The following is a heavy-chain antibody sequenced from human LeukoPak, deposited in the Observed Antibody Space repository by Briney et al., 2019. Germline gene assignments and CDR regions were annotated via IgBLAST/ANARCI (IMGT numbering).Heavy chain of an antibody. V-gene: IGHV1-8*01. D-gene: IGHD6-19*01. CDR2: MNPNSGNT. J-gene: IGHJ4*02. CDR3: TRGSSGRRDN. CDR1: GYTFTSCD. Sequence: GASVKVSCKASGYTFTSCDINWVRQATGQGLELMGWMNPNSGNTGYGQSFQGRITMTRDISIGTAYMELSNLTSEDTAIYYCTRGSSGRRDNWGQGTLVTVAA.